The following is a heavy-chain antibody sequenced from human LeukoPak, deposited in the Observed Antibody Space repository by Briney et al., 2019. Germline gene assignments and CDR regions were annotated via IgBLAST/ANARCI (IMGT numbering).Heavy chain of an antibody. CDR3: ARQYGSGSYDAFDI. CDR2: IYDSGST. Sequence: PSETLSLTCTVSGGSISSSSYYWGWIRQPPGKGRGWIGSIYDSGSTYSNPSLKSRVTISVDTSKNQFSLKLSSVTAADTAVYYCARQYGSGSYDAFDIWGQGTMVTVSS. D-gene: IGHD3-10*01. CDR1: GGSISSSSYY. V-gene: IGHV4-39*01. J-gene: IGHJ3*02.